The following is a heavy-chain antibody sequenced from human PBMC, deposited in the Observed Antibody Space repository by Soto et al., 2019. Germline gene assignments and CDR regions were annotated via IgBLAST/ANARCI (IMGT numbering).Heavy chain of an antibody. Sequence: EVQLVESGGGLVQPGGSLRLSCAASGFTFSSYWMYWVRQAPGKGLVWVSRINSDGSSTSYADSVKGRFTISRDNAKNTLYLQMNSLRVEDTAVYYCARGGSLNWYFDLWGRGTLVTVSS. D-gene: IGHD1-26*01. J-gene: IGHJ2*01. CDR1: GFTFSSYW. V-gene: IGHV3-74*01. CDR2: INSDGSST. CDR3: ARGGSLNWYFDL.